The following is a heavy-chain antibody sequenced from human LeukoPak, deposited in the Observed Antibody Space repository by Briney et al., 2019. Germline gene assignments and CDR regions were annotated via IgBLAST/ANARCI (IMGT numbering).Heavy chain of an antibody. CDR1: GFTFSSHG. CDR3: ARGCGGSPGCYIIDN. V-gene: IGHV3-33*01. CDR2: IWNDGSDK. Sequence: PGGSLRLSCEASGFTFSSHGMHWVRQAPGKGLEWVGVIWNDGSDKYYVDSVKGRFTVSRDNSKNTLYLQMDSLRAEDTAVYYCARGCGGSPGCYIIDNWGQRTLVTVSS. D-gene: IGHD2-21*01. J-gene: IGHJ4*02.